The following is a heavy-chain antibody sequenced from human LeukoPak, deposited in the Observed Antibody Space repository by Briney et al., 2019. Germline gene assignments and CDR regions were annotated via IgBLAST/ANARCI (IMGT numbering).Heavy chain of an antibody. CDR3: ARRGAVAGTGDY. CDR2: ITSSSSSI. CDR1: GFTVSSNY. Sequence: GGSLRLSCAASGFTVSSNYMSWVRQAPGKGLEWVSSITSSSSSIYHTDSVKGRFTISRDNAKNSLYLQMNSLRAEDTAVCYCARRGAVAGTGDYWGQGTLVTVSS. J-gene: IGHJ4*02. V-gene: IGHV3-21*01. D-gene: IGHD6-19*01.